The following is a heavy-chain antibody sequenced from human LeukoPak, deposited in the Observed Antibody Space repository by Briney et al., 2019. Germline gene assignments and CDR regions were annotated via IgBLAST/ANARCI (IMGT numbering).Heavy chain of an antibody. V-gene: IGHV3-23*01. J-gene: IGHJ4*02. CDR1: GFTFSSYA. D-gene: IGHD2-15*01. CDR3: AKDVVVVAANGGTFDY. CDR2: ISGSAGST. Sequence: GGSLRLSCAASGFTFSSYAMSWVRQAPGKGLEWVSVISGSAGSTYYTDSVKGRFTISRDNSENTLYLEMNSLRAEDTAVYYCAKDVVVVAANGGTFDYWGQGTLVTVSS.